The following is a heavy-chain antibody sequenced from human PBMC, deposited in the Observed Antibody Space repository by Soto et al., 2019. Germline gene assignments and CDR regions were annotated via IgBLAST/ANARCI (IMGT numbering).Heavy chain of an antibody. D-gene: IGHD3-22*01. V-gene: IGHV3-66*01. CDR2: INSGGST. Sequence: GGSLRLSCAASGFTVSSNYMSWVRQAPGKGLEWVSVINSGGSTYYADSVKGRFTISRDNSKNTLYLQMNSLRAEDTAVYYCAREPYYYDSSGYFDYWGQGTLVTVSS. CDR3: AREPYYYDSSGYFDY. J-gene: IGHJ4*02. CDR1: GFTVSSNY.